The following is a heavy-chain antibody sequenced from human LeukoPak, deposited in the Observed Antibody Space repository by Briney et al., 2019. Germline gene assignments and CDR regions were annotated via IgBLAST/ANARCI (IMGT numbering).Heavy chain of an antibody. D-gene: IGHD2-2*01. V-gene: IGHV3-30*04. Sequence: PGRSLRLSCAASGFTFSSYAMHWVRQAPGKGLGWVAVISYDGSNKYYADSVKGRFTISRDNSKNTLYLQMNSLRAEDTAVYYCARGFCSSTSCPAYPWGQGTLVTVSS. CDR2: ISYDGSNK. CDR3: ARGFCSSTSCPAYP. CDR1: GFTFSSYA. J-gene: IGHJ5*02.